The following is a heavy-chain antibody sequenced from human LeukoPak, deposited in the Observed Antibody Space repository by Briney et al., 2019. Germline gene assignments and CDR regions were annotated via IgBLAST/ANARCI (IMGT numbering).Heavy chain of an antibody. V-gene: IGHV3-21*01. CDR1: GFTFSSYS. J-gene: IGHJ6*02. CDR3: ASDIVVVPAANLSYYYGMDV. D-gene: IGHD2-2*01. Sequence: PGGSLRLSCAASGFTFSSYSMNWVRQAPGKGLEWVSSISSSSSYIYYADSVKGRFTISRDNAKNSLYLQMNSLRAEDTAVCYCASDIVVVPAANLSYYYGMDVWGQGTTVTVSS. CDR2: ISSSSSYI.